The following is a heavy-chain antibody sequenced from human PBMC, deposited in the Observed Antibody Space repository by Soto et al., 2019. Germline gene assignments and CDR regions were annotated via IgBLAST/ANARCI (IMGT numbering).Heavy chain of an antibody. D-gene: IGHD5-18*01. J-gene: IGHJ6*02. Sequence: GGSLRLSCAASGFTFSSYGMHWVRQAPGKGLEWVAVISYDGSNKYYADSVKGRFTISRDNSKNTLYLQMNSLRAEDTAVYYCAKDPTRGYTAMVTPYYYGMDVWGQGTTVTVSS. CDR1: GFTFSSYG. CDR2: ISYDGSNK. V-gene: IGHV3-30*18. CDR3: AKDPTRGYTAMVTPYYYGMDV.